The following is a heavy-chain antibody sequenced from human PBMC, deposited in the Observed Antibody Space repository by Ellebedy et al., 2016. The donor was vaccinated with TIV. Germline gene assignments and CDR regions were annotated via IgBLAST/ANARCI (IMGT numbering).Heavy chain of an antibody. CDR1: GFAFSPYG. CDR3: AREKMLYAIQVYHYYYGMDV. D-gene: IGHD2-8*01. CDR2: ISGGGQTI. J-gene: IGHJ6*02. V-gene: IGHV3-48*01. Sequence: PGGSLRLSCAASGFAFSPYGMTWIRQAPGKGLEWLSVISGGGQTIYSAESVRGRFTISRDNSKNTLYLQMNSLRAEDTAVYYCAREKMLYAIQVYHYYYGMDVWGLGTTVTVSS.